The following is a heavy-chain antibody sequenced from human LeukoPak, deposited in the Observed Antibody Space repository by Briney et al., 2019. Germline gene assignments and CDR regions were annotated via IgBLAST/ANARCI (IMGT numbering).Heavy chain of an antibody. V-gene: IGHV1-69*05. Sequence: ASVKVSCEASGYTFTGYHIHWVRQAPGQGLEWMGRIIPIFGTANYAQKFQGRVTITTDESTSTAYMELSSLRSEDTAVYYCARGDFWSGSFDYWGQGTLVTVSS. CDR1: GYTFTGYH. CDR2: IIPIFGTA. D-gene: IGHD3-3*01. CDR3: ARGDFWSGSFDY. J-gene: IGHJ4*02.